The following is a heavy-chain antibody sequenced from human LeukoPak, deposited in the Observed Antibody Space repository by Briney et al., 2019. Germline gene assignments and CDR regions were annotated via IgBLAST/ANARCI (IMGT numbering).Heavy chain of an antibody. J-gene: IGHJ4*02. CDR3: ASGAWAARLNS. CDR2: IFDGKTI. Sequence: SETLSLTCAVYGESLNYYYWSWIRQSPGKGLEWIGDIFDGKTINYNPSLKRRDTISAATSSQQFSLNLKSVTAADTAVYFCASGAWAARLNSWAQGALVIVPS. CDR1: GESLNYYY. V-gene: IGHV4-34*12. D-gene: IGHD4-23*01.